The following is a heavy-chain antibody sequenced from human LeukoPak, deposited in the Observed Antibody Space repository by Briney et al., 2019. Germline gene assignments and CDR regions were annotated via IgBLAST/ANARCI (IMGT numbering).Heavy chain of an antibody. CDR3: VRSAFLTTEFYFDY. J-gene: IGHJ4*01. D-gene: IGHD4-11*01. CDR2: INTDGRTI. V-gene: IGHV3-74*01. CDR1: GFTFSRYW. Sequence: PGGSLRLSCAASGFTFSRYWMHRVRQAPGKGLVWVSRINTDGRTITYADSVKGRFTISRDNAKNTLYLQMNSLRAEDTAVYYCVRSAFLTTEFYFDYWGHGTLVTVSS.